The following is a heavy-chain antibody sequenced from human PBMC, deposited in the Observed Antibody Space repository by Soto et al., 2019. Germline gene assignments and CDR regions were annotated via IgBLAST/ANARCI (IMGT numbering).Heavy chain of an antibody. CDR1: GFTFDDYA. CDR2: ISWNSGSI. CDR3: AKEGYYYGSGSYYRASNWFGP. V-gene: IGHV3-9*01. Sequence: EVQLVESGGGLVQPGRSLRLSCAASGFTFDDYAMHWVRQAPGKGLEWVSGISWNSGSIGYADSVKGRFTISRDNAKNSLYLQMNSLRAEDTALYYCAKEGYYYGSGSYYRASNWFGPWGQGTLVTVSS. J-gene: IGHJ5*02. D-gene: IGHD3-10*01.